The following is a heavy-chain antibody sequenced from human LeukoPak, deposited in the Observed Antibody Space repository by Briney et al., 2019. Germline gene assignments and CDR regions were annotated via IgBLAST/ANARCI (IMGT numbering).Heavy chain of an antibody. Sequence: ASVEVSCKASGYTFTSYDINWVRQATGQGLEWMGWMNPNSGNTGYAQKFQGRVTMTRNTSISTAYMELSSLRSEDTAVYYCARVGTMVRGVINYWGQGTLVTVSS. J-gene: IGHJ4*02. V-gene: IGHV1-8*01. CDR3: ARVGTMVRGVINY. CDR1: GYTFTSYD. D-gene: IGHD3-10*01. CDR2: MNPNSGNT.